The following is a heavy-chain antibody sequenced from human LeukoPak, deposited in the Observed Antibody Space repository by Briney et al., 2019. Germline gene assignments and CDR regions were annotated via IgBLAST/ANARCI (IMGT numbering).Heavy chain of an antibody. V-gene: IGHV4-4*02. CDR3: AREFGGSHGFDP. CDR1: GGSITSSNW. J-gene: IGHJ5*02. Sequence: PAETLSLTCAVSGGSITSSNWWTWVRLPPGKGLEWIGEIYYSGSTNYNPSLKSRVTISMDKSKNHFSLELTSVTAADTAVYYCAREFGGSHGFDPWGQGTLVTVSS. CDR2: IYYSGST. D-gene: IGHD3-16*01.